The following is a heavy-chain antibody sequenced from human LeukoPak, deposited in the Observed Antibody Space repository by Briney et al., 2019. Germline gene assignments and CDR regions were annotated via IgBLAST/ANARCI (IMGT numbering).Heavy chain of an antibody. Sequence: SETLSLTCAVYGGSFSGYYWSWIRQPPGKGLEWIGEINHSGSTNYDPSLKSRVTISVDTSKNQFSLKLSSVTAADTAVYYCARGNNYYDSSGYYNYYYYYYMDVWGKGTTVTVSS. J-gene: IGHJ6*03. CDR3: ARGNNYYDSSGYYNYYYYYYMDV. CDR2: INHSGST. CDR1: GGSFSGYY. V-gene: IGHV4-34*01. D-gene: IGHD3-22*01.